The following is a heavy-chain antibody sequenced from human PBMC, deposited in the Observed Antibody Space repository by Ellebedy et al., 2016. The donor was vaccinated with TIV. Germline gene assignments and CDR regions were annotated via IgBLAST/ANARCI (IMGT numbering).Heavy chain of an antibody. J-gene: IGHJ4*02. CDR2: INHSGVT. D-gene: IGHD6-19*01. CDR1: GGSFSGYY. CDR3: ARVGVANTLDY. Sequence: SETLSLTXAVYGGSFSGYYWSWIRQPPGKGLEWIGEINHSGVTNYNPPLKSRVIVSVDTSKNQFSLKVTSVTAADTAVYYCARVGVANTLDYWGQGTLVTVSS. V-gene: IGHV4-34*01.